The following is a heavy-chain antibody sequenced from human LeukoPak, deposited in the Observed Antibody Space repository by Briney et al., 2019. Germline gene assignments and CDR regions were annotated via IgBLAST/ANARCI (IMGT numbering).Heavy chain of an antibody. J-gene: IGHJ5*02. D-gene: IGHD6-13*01. CDR1: GLTFSSCA. Sequence: GGSLRLSCAASGLTFSSCAMSWVRQAPGKGLEWVSGINGSGGSTYYADSVKGRFTISRDNSKNTLYLQMNSLRAEDTAVYYCAKEGIAAAGTSAWFDPCGQGTLVTVSS. CDR2: INGSGGST. V-gene: IGHV3-23*01. CDR3: AKEGIAAAGTSAWFDP.